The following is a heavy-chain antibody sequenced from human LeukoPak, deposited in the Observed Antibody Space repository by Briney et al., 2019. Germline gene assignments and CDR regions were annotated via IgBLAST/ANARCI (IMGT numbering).Heavy chain of an antibody. CDR2: IDPSDSYT. Sequence: GESLKISCKASGYRFSNHWISWVRQMPGKGLEWMGKIDPSDSYTSYSPSFQGHVTISADKSISTAYLQWSSLKASDTAMYYCARRLVTTWVKDAFDIWGQGTMVIVSS. V-gene: IGHV5-10-1*01. J-gene: IGHJ3*02. CDR1: GYRFSNHW. CDR3: ARRLVTTWVKDAFDI. D-gene: IGHD4-11*01.